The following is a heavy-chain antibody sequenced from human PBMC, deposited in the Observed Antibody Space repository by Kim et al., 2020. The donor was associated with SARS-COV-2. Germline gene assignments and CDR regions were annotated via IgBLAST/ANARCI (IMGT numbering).Heavy chain of an antibody. J-gene: IGHJ5*01. CDR2: IKQDETDQ. CDR1: GFIFNSW. CDR3: ATGRLAS. D-gene: IGHD6-6*01. V-gene: IGHV3-7*03. Sequence: GGSLRLSCAASGFIFNSWMNWVRQAPGKGLEWLANIKQDETDQYFVDSVRGRFTISRDNAKNSLSLQMNSLRAEDSAVYYCATGRLASWGQGTLVTVSS.